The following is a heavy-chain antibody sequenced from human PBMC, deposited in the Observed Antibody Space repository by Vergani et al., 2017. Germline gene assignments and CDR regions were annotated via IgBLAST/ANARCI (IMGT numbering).Heavy chain of an antibody. CDR1: GGPISSGGYS. Sequence: QLQLQESGPGRVKPSQTLSLTCAVSGGPISSGGYSWSWIRQPPGKGLGWIGYIYHSGSTYYNPSLKSRVTISVDRSKNQFSLKLSSVTAADTAVYYCAAGRDGYNFFDYWGQGTLVTVSS. CDR2: IYHSGST. V-gene: IGHV4-30-2*01. J-gene: IGHJ4*02. D-gene: IGHD5-24*01. CDR3: AAGRDGYNFFDY.